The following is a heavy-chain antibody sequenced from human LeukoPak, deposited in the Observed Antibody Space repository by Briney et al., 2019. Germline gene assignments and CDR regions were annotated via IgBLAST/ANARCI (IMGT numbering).Heavy chain of an antibody. CDR3: ARVMTTVIKAFDY. CDR1: GFTFSSYA. Sequence: PGGSLRLSCAASGFTFSSYAMSWVRQAPGKGVEWVSAISGSGGSTYYADSVKGRFTISRDNSKNTLYLQMNSLRAEDTAVYYCARVMTTVIKAFDYWGQGTLVTVSS. J-gene: IGHJ4*02. CDR2: ISGSGGST. D-gene: IGHD4-17*01. V-gene: IGHV3-23*01.